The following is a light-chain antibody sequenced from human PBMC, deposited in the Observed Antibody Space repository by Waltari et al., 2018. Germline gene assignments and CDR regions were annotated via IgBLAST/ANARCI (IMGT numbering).Light chain of an antibody. CDR3: SSYAGSNKV. J-gene: IGLJ2*01. CDR2: EVS. Sequence: QSALTQPPSASGSPGQSVTISCTGTSSDVGGYNYVSWYQQHPGKAPKLMIYEVSKRPSGGPARFSGSKSGNTASLTGSGLHAEDDADYYCSSYAGSNKVFGGGTKLTGL. CDR1: SSDVGGYNY. V-gene: IGLV2-8*01.